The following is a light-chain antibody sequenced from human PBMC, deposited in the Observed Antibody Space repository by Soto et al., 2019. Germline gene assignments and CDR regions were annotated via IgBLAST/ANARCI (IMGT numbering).Light chain of an antibody. Sequence: EIVMTQSPATLSVSPGERATLSCRASQSLSFNLAWYQQKPGQAPRLLISGASTRATGIQDRFSGSGSGTEFTLTISSLQSEDSAVYYCQQYNKWPPITFGQGKRLEIK. V-gene: IGKV3-15*01. J-gene: IGKJ5*01. CDR1: QSLSFN. CDR3: QQYNKWPPIT. CDR2: GAS.